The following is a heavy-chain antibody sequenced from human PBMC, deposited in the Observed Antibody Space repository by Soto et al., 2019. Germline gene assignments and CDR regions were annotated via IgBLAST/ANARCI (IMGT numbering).Heavy chain of an antibody. CDR3: ARAAAAAGGSGYYGMDV. D-gene: IGHD2-15*01. V-gene: IGHV1-2*04. CDR1: GYTFTGYY. Sequence: RASVKVSCKASGYTFTGYYIHWVRQAPGRGLEWLGRINPNSGGTNFAQKFQGWVTMTTDTSISTAYMELSRLRSDDTAVYYCARAAAAAGGSGYYGMDVWGQGTTVTVSS. J-gene: IGHJ6*02. CDR2: INPNSGGT.